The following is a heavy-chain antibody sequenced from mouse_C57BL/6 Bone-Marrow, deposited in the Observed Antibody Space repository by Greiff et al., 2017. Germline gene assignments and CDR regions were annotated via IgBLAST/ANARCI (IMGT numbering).Heavy chain of an antibody. CDR3: AIPLYGSSWYAMDY. V-gene: IGHV1-74*01. D-gene: IGHD1-1*01. J-gene: IGHJ4*01. Sequence: VQLQQPGAELVKPGASVKVSCKASGYTFTSYWMHWVKQRPGQGLEWIGRIHPSDSDTNYNQKFKGKATLTVDKSSSTAHMQLSSLTSEDSAVYYCAIPLYGSSWYAMDYWGQGTSVTVSS. CDR1: GYTFTSYW. CDR2: IHPSDSDT.